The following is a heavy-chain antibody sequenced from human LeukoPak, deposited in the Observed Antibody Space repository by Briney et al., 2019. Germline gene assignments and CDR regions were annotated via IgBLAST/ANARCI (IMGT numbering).Heavy chain of an antibody. CDR2: IIPIFGTA. J-gene: IGHJ6*03. CDR3: ASGLPQQRNLNYYYYMHV. CDR1: GGTFTSYA. D-gene: IGHD1-14*01. Sequence: SVTLSCKASGGTFTSYANSWVRHGPGQGHEWMGGIIPIFGTANYAQKFQGRVTITADESTSTAYMELRSLRSEDTAVDYCASGLPQQRNLNYYYYMHVRGKGTTVTISS. V-gene: IGHV1-69*01.